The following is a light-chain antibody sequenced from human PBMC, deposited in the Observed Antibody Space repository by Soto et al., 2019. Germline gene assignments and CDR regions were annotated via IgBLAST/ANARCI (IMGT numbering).Light chain of an antibody. Sequence: QSVLTQPPSASGSPGQSVTISCTGTSSDIGGYKYVSWYQQHPGKAPKVIIYEVNQRPSGVPDRFSGSKSGNTASLTVSGLQTEDEADYYCSSYAGSNVYVFGTGTKLTVL. J-gene: IGLJ1*01. CDR2: EVN. CDR1: SSDIGGYKY. CDR3: SSYAGSNVYV. V-gene: IGLV2-8*01.